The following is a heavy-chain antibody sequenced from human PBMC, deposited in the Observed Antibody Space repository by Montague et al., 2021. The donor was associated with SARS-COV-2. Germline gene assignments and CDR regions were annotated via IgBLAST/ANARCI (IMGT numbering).Heavy chain of an antibody. CDR3: ARGFDY. CDR1: GGSISSSSYY. Sequence: SETLSLTCTVSGGSISSSSYYWGWIRQPPGKGLEWIRSIYYSGSAYYNPSLKSRVTISVDTSKNQFSLKLSSVTAADTAVYYCARGFDYWGQGTLVTVSS. CDR2: IYYSGSA. V-gene: IGHV4-39*07. J-gene: IGHJ4*02.